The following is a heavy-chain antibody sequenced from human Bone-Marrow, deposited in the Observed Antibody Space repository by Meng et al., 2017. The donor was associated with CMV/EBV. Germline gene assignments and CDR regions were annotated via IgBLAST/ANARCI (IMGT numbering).Heavy chain of an antibody. V-gene: IGHV1-2*02. J-gene: IGHJ6*01. CDR3: ARAHYYYNMDF. CDR2: INPNSGGT. Sequence: ASVKVSCKASGYIFTDYYMHWVRQAPGQGLEWMGWINPNSGGTNYAQNFQGRVTMSSDTSISTAYMELSRLRSDDTAVYYCARAHYYYNMDFWGQGTTVTGSS. CDR1: GYIFTDYY.